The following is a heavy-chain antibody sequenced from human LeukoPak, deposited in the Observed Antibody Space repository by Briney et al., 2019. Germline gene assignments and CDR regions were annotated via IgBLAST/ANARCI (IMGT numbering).Heavy chain of an antibody. J-gene: IGHJ5*02. V-gene: IGHV3-7*01. CDR2: INQDGSEK. Sequence: GGSLRLSCAASGFTFSNYALSWVRQAPGKGLEWVANINQDGSEKYYVDSVKGRFTISRDNAKNSLYLQMNSLRAEDTAVYYCARDVATISNWFDPWGQGTLVTVSS. D-gene: IGHD5-24*01. CDR3: ARDVATISNWFDP. CDR1: GFTFSNYA.